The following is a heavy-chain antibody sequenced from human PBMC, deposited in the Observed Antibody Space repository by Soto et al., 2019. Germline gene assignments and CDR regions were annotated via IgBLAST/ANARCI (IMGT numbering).Heavy chain of an antibody. Sequence: GSLLRACSASGCTFSSYSMNWVRQAPGKGLEWVSSISSSSSYIYYADSVKGRFTISRDSAKNSLYLQMNSLRAEDTAVYYCARDTEIKQERYGMDVWGQGTKVTVYS. D-gene: IGHD1-1*01. CDR1: GCTFSSYS. CDR3: ARDTEIKQERYGMDV. J-gene: IGHJ6*02. CDR2: ISSSSSYI. V-gene: IGHV3-21*01.